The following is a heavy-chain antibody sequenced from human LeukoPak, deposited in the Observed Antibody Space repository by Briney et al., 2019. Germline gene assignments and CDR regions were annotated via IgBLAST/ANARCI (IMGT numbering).Heavy chain of an antibody. V-gene: IGHV3-7*01. CDR3: ARDVGGSLDY. Sequence: GGSLTLSCAASGFTFSTYWMAWVRQAPGKGLEWVANIKGDESARHQADSVKGRFTISRDNAQNSVYLPMSSLRGEDTAVYYCARDVGGSLDYWGQGTLVTVSS. J-gene: IGHJ4*02. D-gene: IGHD1-26*01. CDR1: GFTFSTYW. CDR2: IKGDESAR.